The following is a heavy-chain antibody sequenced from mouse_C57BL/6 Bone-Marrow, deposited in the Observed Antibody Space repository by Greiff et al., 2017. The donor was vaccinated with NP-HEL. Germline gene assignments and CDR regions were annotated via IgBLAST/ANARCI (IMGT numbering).Heavy chain of an antibody. Sequence: DVMLVESGGGLVQPGGSMKLSCAASGFTFSDAWMDWVRQSPEKGLEWVAEIRNKANNHATYYAESVKGRFTISRDDSKSSVYLQMNSVRAEDTGIYYCTRRNITTVVPAMDYWGQGTSVTVSS. D-gene: IGHD1-1*01. CDR1: GFTFSDAW. V-gene: IGHV6-6*01. CDR2: IRNKANNHAT. J-gene: IGHJ4*01. CDR3: TRRNITTVVPAMDY.